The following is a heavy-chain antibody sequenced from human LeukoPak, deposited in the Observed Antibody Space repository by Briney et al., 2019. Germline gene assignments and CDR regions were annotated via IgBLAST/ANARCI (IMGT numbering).Heavy chain of an antibody. J-gene: IGHJ4*02. Sequence: PGGSLRLSCATSGFTFSNAWMNWVRQAPGKGLEWVGRIRSNSDGGTIDYAAPVKGRFTLSRDDSKTTLYLQMNSLRAEDTAVYYCARESIGYFDYWGQGTLVTVSS. CDR2: IRSNSDGGTI. CDR1: GFTFSNAW. V-gene: IGHV3-15*07. CDR3: ARESIGYFDY. D-gene: IGHD6-6*01.